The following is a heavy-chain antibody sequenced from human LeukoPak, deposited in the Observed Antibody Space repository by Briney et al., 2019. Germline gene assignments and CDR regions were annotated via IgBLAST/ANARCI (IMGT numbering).Heavy chain of an antibody. Sequence: GASVKVSCKASGYTITSYGISWERQAPGQGLEWMGWISAYNGNTNYAQKLQGRVTMTTDTSTSTAYMELRSLRSDDTAVYYCARDTGAAIWSYYFDYWGQGTLVTVSS. CDR2: ISAYNGNT. CDR1: GYTITSYG. V-gene: IGHV1-18*04. D-gene: IGHD2-2*01. J-gene: IGHJ4*02. CDR3: ARDTGAAIWSYYFDY.